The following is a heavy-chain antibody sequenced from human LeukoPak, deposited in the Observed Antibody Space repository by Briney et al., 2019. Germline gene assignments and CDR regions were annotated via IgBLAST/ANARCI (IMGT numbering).Heavy chain of an antibody. CDR3: ARGSRGRWSSSWYR. Sequence: ASVKVSCKASGYTFASYDINWVRQVTGQGLEWMGWMNPNSGNTGYAQKFQGRVTMTRNTSISTAYMELSSLRSEDTAVYYCARGSRGRWSSSWYRWGQGTLVTVSS. CDR1: GYTFASYD. CDR2: MNPNSGNT. V-gene: IGHV1-8*01. J-gene: IGHJ4*02. D-gene: IGHD6-13*01.